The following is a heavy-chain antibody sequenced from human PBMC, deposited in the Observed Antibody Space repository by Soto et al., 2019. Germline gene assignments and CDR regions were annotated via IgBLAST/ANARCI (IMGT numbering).Heavy chain of an antibody. CDR3: ARVGIVVVPAAVYYYYGMDV. V-gene: IGHV1-3*01. Sequence: SVKVSCKASGYTFTSYAMHWVRQAPGQRLEWMGWINAGNGNTKYSQKFQGRVTITRDTSASTAYMELSSLRSEDTAVYYCARVGIVVVPAAVYYYYGMDVWGQGTTVTVSS. D-gene: IGHD2-2*01. J-gene: IGHJ6*02. CDR1: GYTFTSYA. CDR2: INAGNGNT.